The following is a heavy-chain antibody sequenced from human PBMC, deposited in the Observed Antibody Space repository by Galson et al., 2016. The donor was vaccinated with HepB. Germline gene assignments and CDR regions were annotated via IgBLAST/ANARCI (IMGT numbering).Heavy chain of an antibody. CDR2: IYPGDSDT. CDR3: AGLACSGASCYSSCYFYF. CDR1: GYKFTGFW. J-gene: IGHJ2*01. V-gene: IGHV5-51*01. D-gene: IGHD2-15*01. Sequence: QSGAEVKKPGESLRISCKTSGYKFTGFWIGWVRQMPGKGLEWMGIIYPGDSDTRYSPFFQGQVTISADKSINTAYLQWCSLKTSDTAFYYCAGLACSGASCYSSCYFYFWGRGTLLTVSS.